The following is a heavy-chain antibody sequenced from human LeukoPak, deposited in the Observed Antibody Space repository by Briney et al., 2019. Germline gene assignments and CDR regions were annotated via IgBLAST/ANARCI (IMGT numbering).Heavy chain of an antibody. D-gene: IGHD3-3*01. CDR2: IYHSGST. J-gene: IGHJ4*02. Sequence: SETLSLTCTGSGGSISSGGYYWSWLRQPPGKGLEWIGYIYHSGSTYYNPSLKSRVTISVDRSKNQFSLKLSSVTAADTAVYYCARAPHPRAVWSGLDYWGQGTLVTVSS. CDR3: ARAPHPRAVWSGLDY. CDR1: GGSISSGGYY. V-gene: IGHV4-30-2*01.